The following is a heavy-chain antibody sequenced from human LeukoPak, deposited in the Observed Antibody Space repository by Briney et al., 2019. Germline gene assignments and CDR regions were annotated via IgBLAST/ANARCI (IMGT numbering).Heavy chain of an antibody. CDR1: GFTFSSYA. CDR3: AKGGGSSCYSPSDY. J-gene: IGHJ4*02. V-gene: IGHV3-23*01. D-gene: IGHD2-15*01. CDR2: ISGSGTDT. Sequence: PGGSLRLSCGGSGFTFSSYAMSWVRQAPGKELAWVSAISGSGTDTFYANSVKGRFTISRDNPKNTLYLQMNSLRAEDTAVYYCAKGGGSSCYSPSDYWGQGTLVTVSS.